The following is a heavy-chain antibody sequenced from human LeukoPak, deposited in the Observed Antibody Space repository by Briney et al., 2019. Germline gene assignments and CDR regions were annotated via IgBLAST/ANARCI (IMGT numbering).Heavy chain of an antibody. V-gene: IGHV3-21*01. CDR3: ARDEGIAAAGGYLDY. CDR2: ISSSSSYI. D-gene: IGHD6-13*01. CDR1: GFTFSSYS. Sequence: GGSLRLSCAASGFTFSSYSMNWVRQAPGKGLEWVSSISSSSSYIYYADSVKGRFTISRDNAKNSLYLQMNSLRAEDTAVYYCARDEGIAAAGGYLDYWGQGTLVTVSS. J-gene: IGHJ4*02.